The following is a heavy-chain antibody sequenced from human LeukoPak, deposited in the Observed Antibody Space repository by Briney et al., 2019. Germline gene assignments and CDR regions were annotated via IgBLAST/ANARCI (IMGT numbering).Heavy chain of an antibody. CDR1: GGTFSSYA. CDR3: AREGGDISGYYYMDV. V-gene: IGHV1-69*13. J-gene: IGHJ6*03. D-gene: IGHD5-12*01. Sequence: ASVKVSCKASGGTFSSYAISWVRQAPGQGLEWMGGIIPIFGTANYAQKFQGRVTITADESTSTAYMEVTSLKSDDTAVYYCAREGGDISGYYYMDVWGKGTTVTVSS. CDR2: IIPIFGTA.